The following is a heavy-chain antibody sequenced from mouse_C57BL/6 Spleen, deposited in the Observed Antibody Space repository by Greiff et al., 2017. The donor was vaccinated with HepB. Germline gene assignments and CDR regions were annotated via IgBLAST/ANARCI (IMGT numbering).Heavy chain of an antibody. V-gene: IGHV5-9-1*02. CDR2: ISSGGDYI. D-gene: IGHD1-1*02. Sequence: EVQVVESGEGLVKPGGSLKLSCAASGFTFSSYAMSWVRQTPEKRLEWVAYISSGGDYIYYADTVKGRFTISRDNARNTLYLQMSSLKSEDTAMYYCTRDPHNGYFDYWGQGTTLTVSS. J-gene: IGHJ2*01. CDR3: TRDPHNGYFDY. CDR1: GFTFSSYA.